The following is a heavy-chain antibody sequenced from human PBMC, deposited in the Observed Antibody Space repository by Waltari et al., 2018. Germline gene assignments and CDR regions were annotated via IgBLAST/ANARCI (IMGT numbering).Heavy chain of an antibody. J-gene: IGHJ4*02. CDR3: ARDGFPDDYGDYLGY. Sequence: EVQLVESGGGLIQPGGSLRLSCAASGFTVTDNHMSWVRQAPGKGLEWVSVIYPDGRTYYADSVKGRFTVSRDDSKNTLYLQMNSLRAEDTAMYYCARDGFPDDYGDYLGYWGQGTLVTVSS. CDR1: GFTVTDNH. CDR2: IYPDGRT. V-gene: IGHV3-53*01. D-gene: IGHD4-17*01.